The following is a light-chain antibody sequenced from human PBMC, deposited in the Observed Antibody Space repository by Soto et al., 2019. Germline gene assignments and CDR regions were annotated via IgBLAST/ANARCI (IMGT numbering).Light chain of an antibody. V-gene: IGKV3-15*01. CDR3: HQYENWPQT. J-gene: IGKJ1*01. CDR1: QSISSN. Sequence: EIVMTQSPATLSGSPGERATLSCRASQSISSNLAWYQQKLGQAPRLLTYRASTRATGIPARFSGSGSGTEFTPTISSLQSEDFALYYCHQYENWPQTFGQGTKVDIX. CDR2: RAS.